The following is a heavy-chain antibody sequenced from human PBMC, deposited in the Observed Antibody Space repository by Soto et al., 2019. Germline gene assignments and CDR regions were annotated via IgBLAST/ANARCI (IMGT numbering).Heavy chain of an antibody. CDR2: IYYSGST. Sequence: SETLSLTCTVSGGSISPYYWSWIRQTPGKGLEWIGYIYYSGSTNYNPSLKSRVTISVDTPKNQCSLKLSSVTAADTAVYYCARASYFSDSFGYFLDSGGQGTLVTVSS. V-gene: IGHV4-59*01. D-gene: IGHD3-22*01. CDR1: GGSISPYY. CDR3: ARASYFSDSFGYFLDS. J-gene: IGHJ4*02.